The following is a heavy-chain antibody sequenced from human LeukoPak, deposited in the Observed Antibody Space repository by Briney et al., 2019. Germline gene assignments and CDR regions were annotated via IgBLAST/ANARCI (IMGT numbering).Heavy chain of an antibody. CDR3: AKDKAAAGTGFDY. J-gene: IGHJ4*02. Sequence: GGSLRLSCAASGFNFDTYAMSWVRQAPGKGLEWVSAISGSGGSTYYADSVKGRFTISRDNSKNTLYLQMNSLRAEDTAVYYCAKDKAAAGTGFDYWGQGTLVTVSS. D-gene: IGHD6-13*01. CDR1: GFNFDTYA. V-gene: IGHV3-23*01. CDR2: ISGSGGST.